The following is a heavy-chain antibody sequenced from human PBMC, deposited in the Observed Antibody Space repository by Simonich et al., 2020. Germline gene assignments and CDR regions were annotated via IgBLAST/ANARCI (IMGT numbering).Heavy chain of an antibody. CDR3: ARASRGTWWYYYFDY. CDR1: GYTFTSYG. Sequence: QVQLVQSGAEVKKPGASVKVSCKASGYTFTSYGISWVRQAPGQGLGWMGWISSAKGNKKYAHKLQGRGTMTTDTSTSTAYMVLGSLRSDDTAVYYCARASRGTWWYYYFDYWGQGTLVTVSS. V-gene: IGHV1-18*01. CDR2: ISSAKGNK. J-gene: IGHJ4*02. D-gene: IGHD2-15*01.